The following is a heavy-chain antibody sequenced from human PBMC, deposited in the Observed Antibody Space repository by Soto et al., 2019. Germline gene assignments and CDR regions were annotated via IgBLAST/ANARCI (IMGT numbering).Heavy chain of an antibody. Sequence: EVQLVESGGGLVKPGGSLRLSCAASGFTFSSYVMSWVRQAPGKGLEWVSAISGSGGSTYYADSVKGRFTISRDNSKNTLYLQMNSLRAEDTAVYYCAKGSGYDYYYYYYMDVWGKGTTVTVSS. J-gene: IGHJ6*03. CDR1: GFTFSSYV. D-gene: IGHD5-12*01. CDR3: AKGSGYDYYYYYYMDV. CDR2: ISGSGGST. V-gene: IGHV3-23*04.